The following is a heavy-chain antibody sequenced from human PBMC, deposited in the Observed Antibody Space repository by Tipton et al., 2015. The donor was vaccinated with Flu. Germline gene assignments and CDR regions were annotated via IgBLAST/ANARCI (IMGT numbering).Heavy chain of an antibody. D-gene: IGHD6-19*01. J-gene: IGHJ4*02. V-gene: IGHV4-34*01. CDR2: INHSGST. Sequence: TLSLTCAVYGGSFSGYYWSWIRQPPGKGLEWIGEINHSGSTNYNPSLKSRVTISVDTSKNQFSLKVSSVTAADTAVYYCAREKIRIRGGWPFGYWGQGTLVTVSS. CDR1: GGSFSGYY. CDR3: AREKIRIRGGWPFGY.